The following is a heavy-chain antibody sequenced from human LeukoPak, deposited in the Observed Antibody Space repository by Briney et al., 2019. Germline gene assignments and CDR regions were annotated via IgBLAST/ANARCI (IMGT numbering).Heavy chain of an antibody. CDR1: GFTLSNSW. V-gene: IGHV3-23*01. Sequence: GGSLRLSCAVSGFTLSNSWMHWVRQAPGKGLEWVSAIDSTGAYTWYADSVKGRFTISKDSSKTILYLQMNSLRAEDAAVYFCAKGSAAGRPYYFDYWGRGTLVTVSS. D-gene: IGHD6-25*01. CDR2: IDSTGAYT. CDR3: AKGSAAGRPYYFDY. J-gene: IGHJ4*02.